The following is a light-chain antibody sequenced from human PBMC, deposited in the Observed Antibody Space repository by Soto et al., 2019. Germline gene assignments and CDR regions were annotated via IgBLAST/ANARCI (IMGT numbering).Light chain of an antibody. J-gene: IGKJ5*01. CDR3: QQYGSSPIT. CDR2: GAS. V-gene: IGKV3-20*01. CDR1: QSLSSNS. Sequence: EIVLTQFPDTLSLSPGERATLSCRASQSLSSNSLAWYQQKRGQAPRLLIHGASSRATGIPDRFSGSGSGTDFTLTISRLEPEDFAVYYCQQYGSSPITFGQGTRLEIK.